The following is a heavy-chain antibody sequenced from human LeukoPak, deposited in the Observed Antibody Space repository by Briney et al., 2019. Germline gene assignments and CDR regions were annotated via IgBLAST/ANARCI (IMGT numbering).Heavy chain of an antibody. J-gene: IGHJ6*02. CDR1: GFTFNSYV. D-gene: IGHD1-26*01. V-gene: IGHV3-23*01. CDR2: IRGSGGTT. Sequence: PGGSLRLSCAASGFTFNSYVMNWVRQAPGKGLEWVSGIRGSGGTTYYADSVKGRFTISRDNSKNTLYLQMNSLRAEDTAVYFCAKDGALRVDSTWPANGMDVWGQGTTVTVSS. CDR3: AKDGALRVDSTWPANGMDV.